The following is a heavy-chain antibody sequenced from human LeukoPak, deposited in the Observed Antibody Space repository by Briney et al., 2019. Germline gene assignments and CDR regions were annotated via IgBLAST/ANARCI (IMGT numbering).Heavy chain of an antibody. D-gene: IGHD3-10*01. CDR3: ARGVRGVIIPYFDY. J-gene: IGHJ4*02. V-gene: IGHV3-30*09. CDR2: ISYDASNK. Sequence: GGSLRLSWAASGXTFSSYAVHWVRQAPGKGLEWVAVISYDASNKYYADSVKGRFAISRDNSKSTLYLQMNSLKPEDTAVYYCARGVRGVIIPYFDYWGQGTLVTVSS. CDR1: GXTFSSYA.